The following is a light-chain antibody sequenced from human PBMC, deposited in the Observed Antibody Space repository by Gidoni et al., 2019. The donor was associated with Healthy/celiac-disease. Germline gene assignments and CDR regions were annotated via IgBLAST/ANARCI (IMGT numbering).Light chain of an antibody. CDR1: QSVSSN. Sequence: EIVMTQSPATLSVSPGERATLSCRASQSVSSNLAWYQQKPGQAPRLLIYVASTRATGIPARCSGSGSGTEFTLTISSLQSEDFAVYYCQQYNSWPQTFGQGTKVEIK. V-gene: IGKV3-15*01. CDR2: VAS. CDR3: QQYNSWPQT. J-gene: IGKJ1*01.